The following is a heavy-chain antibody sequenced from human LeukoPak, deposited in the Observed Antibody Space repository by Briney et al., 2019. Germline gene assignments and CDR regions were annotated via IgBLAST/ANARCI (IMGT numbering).Heavy chain of an antibody. D-gene: IGHD6-19*01. CDR2: ISSSGSTI. V-gene: IGHV3-48*04. CDR3: ARGGFSSGWYGYYYYYMDV. J-gene: IGHJ6*03. CDR1: GFTFSTYG. Sequence: GGSLRLSCSASGFTFSTYGMNWVRQAPGKGLEWVSYISSSGSTIYYADSVKGRFTISRDNAKNSLYLQMNSLRAEDTAVYYCARGGFSSGWYGYYYYYMDVWGKGTTVTISS.